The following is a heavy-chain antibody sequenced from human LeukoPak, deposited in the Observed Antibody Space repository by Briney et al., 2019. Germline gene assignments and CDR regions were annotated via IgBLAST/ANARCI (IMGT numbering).Heavy chain of an antibody. CDR2: INRSGST. Sequence: SGTLSLTCAVYGGSFSGYYWSWIRQPPGKGLEWIGEINRSGSTNYNPSLKTRVTISLDTSKYQFSLKLSPVTAADTAVYYCAKRYYYDSSGYPKGNYFDYWGQGTLVTVSS. J-gene: IGHJ4*02. CDR1: GGSFSGYY. V-gene: IGHV4-34*01. CDR3: AKRYYYDSSGYPKGNYFDY. D-gene: IGHD3-22*01.